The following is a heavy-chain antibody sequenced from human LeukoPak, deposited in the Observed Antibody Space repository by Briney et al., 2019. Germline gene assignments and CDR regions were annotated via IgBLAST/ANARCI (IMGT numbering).Heavy chain of an antibody. CDR1: GYSFTSYW. Sequence: GESLKISCKGSGYSFTSYWITWVRQMLGKGLECMGRIDPSDSYTNYSPSFQGHVTISADKSISTAYLQWSSLKASDTAMYYCARRGYGDALDYWGQGTPVTVSS. CDR3: ARRGYGDALDY. J-gene: IGHJ4*02. CDR2: IDPSDSYT. V-gene: IGHV5-10-1*01. D-gene: IGHD4-17*01.